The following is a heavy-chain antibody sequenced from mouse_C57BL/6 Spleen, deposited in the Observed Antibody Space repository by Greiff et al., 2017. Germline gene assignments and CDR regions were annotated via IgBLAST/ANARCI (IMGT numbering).Heavy chain of an antibody. CDR1: GYTFTSYW. J-gene: IGHJ3*01. Sequence: QVQLQQPGTELVKPGASVKLSCKASGYTFTSYWMHWVKQRPGQGLEWIGNINPSNGGTNYNEKFKSKATLTVDKSSSTAYMQLSSLTSEDSAVXYCARNPPYYYGSSSWFAYWGQGTLVTVSA. CDR3: ARNPPYYYGSSSWFAY. CDR2: INPSNGGT. V-gene: IGHV1-53*01. D-gene: IGHD1-1*01.